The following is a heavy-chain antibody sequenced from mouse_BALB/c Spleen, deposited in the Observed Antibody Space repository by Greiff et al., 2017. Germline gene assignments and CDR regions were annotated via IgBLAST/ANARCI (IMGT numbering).Heavy chain of an antibody. V-gene: IGHV5-6*02. Sequence: EVKLVESGGDLVKPGGSLKLSCAASGFTFSTYGMSWVRQTPDKRLEWVATISSGGSYTYYPDSVKGRFTISRDNAKNTLYLQMSSLKSEDTAMYYCARGDGNYLYWYFDVWGAGTTVTVSS. CDR1: GFTFSTYG. J-gene: IGHJ1*01. CDR2: ISSGGSYT. CDR3: ARGDGNYLYWYFDV. D-gene: IGHD2-1*01.